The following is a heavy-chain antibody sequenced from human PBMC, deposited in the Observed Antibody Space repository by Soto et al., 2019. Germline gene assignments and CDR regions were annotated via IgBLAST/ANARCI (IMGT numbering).Heavy chain of an antibody. CDR2: IIPIFGTA. Sequence: SVKGSCKASGGTFGSYAISWVRQAPGQGLEWMGGIIPIFGTANYAQKFQGRVTITADESTSTAYMELSSLRSEDTAVYYCARDRGDNSYPYWGQGTLVTVSS. CDR1: GGTFGSYA. J-gene: IGHJ4*02. V-gene: IGHV1-69*01. CDR3: ARDRGDNSYPY. D-gene: IGHD5-18*01.